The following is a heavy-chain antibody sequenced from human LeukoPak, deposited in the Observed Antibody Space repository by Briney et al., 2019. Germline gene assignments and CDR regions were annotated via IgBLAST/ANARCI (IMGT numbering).Heavy chain of an antibody. CDR2: IYYSGST. Sequence: SETLSLTCTVSGGSISSYYWSWIRQPPGKGLEWIGYIYYSGSTNYNPSLKSRVTISVDTSKNQFSLKLSSVTAADTAVYYCAGSPSSYYYDSSGYPHYWGQETLVTVSS. CDR1: GGSISSYY. CDR3: AGSPSSYYYDSSGYPHY. D-gene: IGHD3-22*01. J-gene: IGHJ4*02. V-gene: IGHV4-59*01.